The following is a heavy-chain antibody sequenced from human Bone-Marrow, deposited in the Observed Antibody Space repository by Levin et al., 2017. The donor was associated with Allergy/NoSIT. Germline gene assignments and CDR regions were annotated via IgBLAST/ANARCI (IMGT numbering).Heavy chain of an antibody. CDR2: ISGSGGRT. Sequence: GGSLRLSCTASGFTFNTYAMSWVRQAPGKGLEWVSLISGSGGRTDYADSVKGRFTISRDNSKNTLYLQMNSLRAEDTAVYYCASISGGWLPYYGMDVWGQGTTVTVSS. CDR3: ASISGGWLPYYGMDV. V-gene: IGHV3-23*01. J-gene: IGHJ6*02. CDR1: GFTFNTYA. D-gene: IGHD3-22*01.